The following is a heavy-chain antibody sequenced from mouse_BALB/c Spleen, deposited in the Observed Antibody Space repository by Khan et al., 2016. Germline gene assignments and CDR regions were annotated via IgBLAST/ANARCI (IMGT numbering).Heavy chain of an antibody. V-gene: IGHV1-7*01. J-gene: IGHJ3*01. Sequence: QVQLQQSGAELAKPGASVKMSCKASGYTFTDYWMHWVKQSPGQGLEWIGYINPSTGYPEYNQKFKDKATLTADKSSSTAYMQLSSLTSEDSAVYYSARWSYYYGSSYGWFAYWGQGTLVTVSA. CDR1: GYTFTDYW. CDR2: INPSTGYP. D-gene: IGHD1-1*01. CDR3: ARWSYYYGSSYGWFAY.